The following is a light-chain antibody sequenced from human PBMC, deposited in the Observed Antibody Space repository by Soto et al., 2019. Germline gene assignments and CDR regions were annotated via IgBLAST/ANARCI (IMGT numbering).Light chain of an antibody. CDR2: DAS. CDR3: QQYNSYPST. Sequence: DIEMTQSPSTLSASVVDRVTITCRASQSISSWLAWYQQKPGKAPKLLIYDASSLESGVPSRFSGSGSGTEFTLTISSLQPDDFAPYYCQQYNSYPSTFAQGTKVDIK. V-gene: IGKV1-5*01. J-gene: IGKJ1*01. CDR1: QSISSW.